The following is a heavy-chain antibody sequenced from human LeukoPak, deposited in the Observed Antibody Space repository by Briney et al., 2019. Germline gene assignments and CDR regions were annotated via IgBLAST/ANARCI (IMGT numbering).Heavy chain of an antibody. CDR3: ARDLVEGGYSGSYTVDYFDY. V-gene: IGHV3-48*04. J-gene: IGHJ4*02. Sequence: PGGSLRLSCAASRFTFSSYSMNWVRQAPGKGLEWVSYISSSGSTIYYADSVKGRFTISRDNAKNSLYLQMNSLRAEDTAVYYCARDLVEGGYSGSYTVDYFDYWGQGTLVTVSS. CDR2: ISSSGSTI. D-gene: IGHD1-26*01. CDR1: RFTFSSYS.